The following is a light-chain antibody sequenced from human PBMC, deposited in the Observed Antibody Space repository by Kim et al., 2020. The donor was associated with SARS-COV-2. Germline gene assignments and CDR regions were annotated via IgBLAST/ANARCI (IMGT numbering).Light chain of an antibody. V-gene: IGKV1-39*01. Sequence: DIQMTQSPSSLSASVGDRVTITCRTTQSISSHLNWYQQKPGRAPKLLISAASTLQGGVPSRFSGSGSETDFTLTISSLQPEDFATYFWQQSDITPFTFGPGTKVDIK. CDR1: QSISSH. CDR2: AAS. J-gene: IGKJ3*01. CDR3: QQSDITPFT.